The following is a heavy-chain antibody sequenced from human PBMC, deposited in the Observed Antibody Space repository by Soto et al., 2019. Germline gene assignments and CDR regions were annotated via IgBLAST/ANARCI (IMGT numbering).Heavy chain of an antibody. D-gene: IGHD4-17*01. V-gene: IGHV4-39*07. CDR2: IYFGGST. Sequence: SETLSLTCTVSGGSISRSTYYWGWIRQPPGKGLEWIGSIYFGGSTYYNPSLKSRVTISVDTSKSQFSLKLSSVPAADTAVYYCARTRGLLTYYYYMDVWGKGTTVTVSS. CDR1: GGSISRSTYY. CDR3: ARTRGLLTYYYYMDV. J-gene: IGHJ6*03.